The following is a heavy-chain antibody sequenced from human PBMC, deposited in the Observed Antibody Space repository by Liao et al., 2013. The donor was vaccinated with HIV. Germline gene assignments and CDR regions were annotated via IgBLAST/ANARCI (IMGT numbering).Heavy chain of an antibody. V-gene: IGHV4-30-4*01. D-gene: IGHD3-3*01. Sequence: QVQLQESGPGLVKPSQTLSLTCTVSGGSINGGDHYWSWIRQPPGKGLEWIGFVQYSGNTGYKSSLKSRLVMSVDTSKNEFYLKMTSVTAADTAVYYCARGYLEWLLTDYYYYMDVWGKGTTVTVSS. J-gene: IGHJ6*03. CDR1: GGSINGGDHY. CDR3: ARGYLEWLLTDYYYYMDV. CDR2: VQYSGNT.